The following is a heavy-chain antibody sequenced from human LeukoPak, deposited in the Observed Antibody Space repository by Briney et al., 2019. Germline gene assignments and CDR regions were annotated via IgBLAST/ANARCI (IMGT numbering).Heavy chain of an antibody. Sequence: SETLSLTCTVSGGSISSYYWSWIRQPPGKGLEWIGYIYYSGSTNYNPSLKSRVTISVDTSKNQFSLKLSSVTAADTAVYYCARHFGPNTYYYGSGSYAIDYWGQGTPVTVSS. CDR1: GGSISSYY. J-gene: IGHJ4*02. CDR3: ARHFGPNTYYYGSGSYAIDY. D-gene: IGHD3-10*01. V-gene: IGHV4-59*01. CDR2: IYYSGST.